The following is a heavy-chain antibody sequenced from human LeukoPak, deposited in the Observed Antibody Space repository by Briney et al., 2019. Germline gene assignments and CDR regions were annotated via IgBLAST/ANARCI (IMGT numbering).Heavy chain of an antibody. J-gene: IGHJ6*03. CDR3: ARTYGDYASYYYYYYMDV. V-gene: IGHV3-66*02. Sequence: GGSLRLSCAVSRVTVSSNYMSWVRQAPGKGLEWVSVIYSGGSTYYADSVKGRFTISRDNSKNTLYLQMNSLRAEDTAVYYCARTYGDYASYYYYYYMDVWGKGTTVTVSS. CDR2: IYSGGST. CDR1: RVTVSSNY. D-gene: IGHD4-17*01.